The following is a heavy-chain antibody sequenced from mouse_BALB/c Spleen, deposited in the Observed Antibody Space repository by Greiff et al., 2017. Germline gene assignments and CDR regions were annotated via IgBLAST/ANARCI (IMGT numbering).Heavy chain of an antibody. J-gene: IGHJ2*01. CDR3: ARGSTVPDY. Sequence: EVKLVESGGGLVQPGGSWKLSCAASGFTFSSFGMHWVRQAPEKGLEWVAYISSGSSTIYYADTVKGRFTISRDNPKNTLFLQMTSLRSEDTAMYYCARGSTVPDYWGQGTTLTVSS. D-gene: IGHD1-1*01. CDR2: ISSGSSTI. CDR1: GFTFSSFG. V-gene: IGHV5-17*02.